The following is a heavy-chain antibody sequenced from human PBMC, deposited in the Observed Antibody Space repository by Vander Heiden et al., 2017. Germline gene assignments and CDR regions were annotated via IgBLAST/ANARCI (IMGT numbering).Heavy chain of an antibody. V-gene: IGHV3-49*05. CDR2: IRSKADGGTT. CDR1: GFTFGDYA. D-gene: IGHD3-3*01. CDR3: TRGGETYYDFWSGQT. Sequence: EVQLVESGGGLVKPGRSLGLSCTAPGFTFGDYAMSWFRQAPGKGLEWVGFIRSKADGGTTEYAASVKGRFTISRDDSKSIAYLQMNSLKTEDTAVYYCTRGGETYYDFWSGQTWGQGTLVTVSS. J-gene: IGHJ5*02.